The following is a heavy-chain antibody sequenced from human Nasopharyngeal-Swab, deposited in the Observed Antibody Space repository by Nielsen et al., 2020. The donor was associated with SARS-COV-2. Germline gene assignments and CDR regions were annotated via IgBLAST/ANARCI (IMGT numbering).Heavy chain of an antibody. Sequence: GGSLRLSCAASGFTFNNYNFNWDRQAPGKGLEWVSSISSSSSYIYYADSVKGRFTISRDNAKNSLYLQMNSLRAEDTAVYYCARDGLDYDFWSAYFMDVWGRGTTVTVSS. CDR3: ARDGLDYDFWSAYFMDV. J-gene: IGHJ6*02. D-gene: IGHD3-3*01. V-gene: IGHV3-21*01. CDR1: GFTFNNYN. CDR2: ISSSSSYI.